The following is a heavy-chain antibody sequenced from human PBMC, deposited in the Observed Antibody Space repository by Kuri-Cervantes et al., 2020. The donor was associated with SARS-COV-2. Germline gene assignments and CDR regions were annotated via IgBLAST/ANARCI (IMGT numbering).Heavy chain of an antibody. V-gene: IGHV4-61*05. CDR2: IYYSGST. CDR1: GDSISSSAYY. J-gene: IGHJ6*03. D-gene: IGHD3-16*01. Sequence: SETLSLTCTVSGDSISSSAYYWGWIRQSPGKGLEWIGYIYYSGSTNYNPSLKSRVTMSVDTSKNQFSLKLSSVTAADTAVYYCARVRGGLYLGYYYYYYMDVWGKGTTVTVSS. CDR3: ARVRGGLYLGYYYYYYMDV.